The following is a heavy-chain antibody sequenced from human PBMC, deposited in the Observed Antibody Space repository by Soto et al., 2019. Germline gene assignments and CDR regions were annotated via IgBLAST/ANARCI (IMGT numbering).Heavy chain of an antibody. D-gene: IGHD2-8*01. CDR1: GGSLSSDNW. J-gene: IGHJ4*02. CDR3: AGTIHY. Sequence: ASETLSLTCAVSGGSLSSDNWWSWVRQPPGKGLEWIGDIYHSGSTNYDSSLRGRVTISIDKSKNQFSLKLTSVTAADTAVYYCAGTIHYWGQGTLVTVSS. CDR2: IYHSGST. V-gene: IGHV4-4*02.